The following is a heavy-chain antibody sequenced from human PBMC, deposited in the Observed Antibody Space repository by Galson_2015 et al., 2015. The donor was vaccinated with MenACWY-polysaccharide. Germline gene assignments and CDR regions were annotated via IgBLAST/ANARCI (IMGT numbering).Heavy chain of an antibody. J-gene: IGHJ4*02. CDR1: GGSLTAYY. V-gene: IGHV4-59*01. CDR3: ARSPGGYSSGGQIDS. Sequence: VSGGSLTAYYWAWIRQPPGKGLEWIGCIYYSGSTKYSPSLNSRATISVDTSNNQFSLKLSSVTAADTAVYYCARSPGGYSSGGQIDSWGQGSLVTVSS. D-gene: IGHD5-18*01. CDR2: IYYSGST.